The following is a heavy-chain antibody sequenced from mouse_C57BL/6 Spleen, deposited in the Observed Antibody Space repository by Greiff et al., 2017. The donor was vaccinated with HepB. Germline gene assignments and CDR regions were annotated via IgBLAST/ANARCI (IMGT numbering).Heavy chain of an antibody. D-gene: IGHD3-3*01. V-gene: IGHV5-17*01. J-gene: IGHJ4*01. Sequence: DVMLVESGGGLVKPGGSLKLSCAASGFTFSDYGMHWVRQAPEKGLEWVAYISSGSSTIYYADTVKGRFTISRDNAKNTLFLQMTSLRSEDTAMYDCARRGLGNAMDYWGQGTSVTVSS. CDR3: ARRGLGNAMDY. CDR2: ISSGSSTI. CDR1: GFTFSDYG.